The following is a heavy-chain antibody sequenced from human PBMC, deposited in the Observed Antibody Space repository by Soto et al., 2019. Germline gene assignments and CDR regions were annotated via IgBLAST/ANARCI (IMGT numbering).Heavy chain of an antibody. J-gene: IGHJ4*02. CDR2: ISGSGGST. CDR3: AKGSSGWYERFDY. Sequence: EVQLLESGGGLVQPGGSLRLSCAASGFTFSSYVMSWVRQAPGKGLEWVSAISGSGGSTYYADSVKGRFTISRDNSKNTVYLQMSRLRAEDTALYYCAKGSSGWYERFDYWGQGTLFTVSS. D-gene: IGHD6-19*01. CDR1: GFTFSSYV. V-gene: IGHV3-23*01.